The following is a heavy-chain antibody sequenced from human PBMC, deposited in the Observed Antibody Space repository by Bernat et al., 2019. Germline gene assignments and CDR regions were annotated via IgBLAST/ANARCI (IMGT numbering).Heavy chain of an antibody. J-gene: IGHJ6*03. V-gene: IGHV3-23*01. CDR1: GFIFSSYA. CDR3: AKGLGGNGDFYYYMDV. D-gene: IGHD3-10*01. CDR2: SGGRGGST. Sequence: EVQLLESGGGLVQPGGSLRLSCAASGFIFSSYAMIWVREAPGKVLEWVSSSGGRGGSTYYADSVKGRFTISRGNSKNTHYLQINSLRAEDTAVYYCAKGLGGNGDFYYYMDVWGKGTTVTVSS.